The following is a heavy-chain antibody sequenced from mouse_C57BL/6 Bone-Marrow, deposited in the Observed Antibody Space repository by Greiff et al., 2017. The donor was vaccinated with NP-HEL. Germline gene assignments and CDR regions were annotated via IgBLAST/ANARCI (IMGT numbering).Heavy chain of an antibody. CDR3: ARSGLRGYYAVDY. CDR2: IDPANGNT. D-gene: IGHD2-2*01. CDR1: GFTITNTY. J-gene: IGHJ4*01. V-gene: IGHV14-3*01. Sequence: EVQLVESVAELVRPGASVKLSCTASGFTITNTYMHWVKQRPEQGLEWIGRIDPANGNTKYAPKFQGKATITADTSSNTAYLQLSSLTSEDTAIYYCARSGLRGYYAVDYWGQGTSVTVSS.